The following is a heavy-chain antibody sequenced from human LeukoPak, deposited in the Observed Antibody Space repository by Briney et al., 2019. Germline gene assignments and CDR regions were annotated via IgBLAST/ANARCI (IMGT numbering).Heavy chain of an antibody. D-gene: IGHD3-3*01. Sequence: PGGSLRLSCAASGFTFSSYSMNWVRQAPGKGLEWVSSISSSSSYIYYADSVKGRFTISRDNARNSLSLQMNSLRAEDTAVYYCAKISGASQALRFLEWLLWVDYWGQGTLVTVSS. CDR2: ISSSSSYI. CDR1: GFTFSSYS. J-gene: IGHJ4*02. V-gene: IGHV3-21*04. CDR3: AKISGASQALRFLEWLLWVDY.